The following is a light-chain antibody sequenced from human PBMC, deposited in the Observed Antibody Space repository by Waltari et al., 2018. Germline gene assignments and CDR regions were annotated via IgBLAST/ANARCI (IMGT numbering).Light chain of an antibody. J-gene: IGLJ3*02. Sequence: YVVTQPPSVSVAPGKTATLTCGGENIESKSVTWYQQKPGQAPVLVIFYDSDRPSGTPDRISASKYGNTATLTISWVEAGDEADYHCQVWDDTTNSGVFGGGTRLTVL. CDR1: NIESKS. CDR2: YDS. V-gene: IGLV3-21*04. CDR3: QVWDDTTNSGV.